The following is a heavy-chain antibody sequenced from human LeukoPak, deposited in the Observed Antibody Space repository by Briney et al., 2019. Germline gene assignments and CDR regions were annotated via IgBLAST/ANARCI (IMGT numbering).Heavy chain of an antibody. CDR2: IDSGGRT. Sequence: GGSLRLSCAASGFTVSSNYMSWVRQAPGKGLEWVSVIDSGGRTYYADSVKGRFTASRDNSKNTSYLQMNSLRAEDTAVYYCARAHSSGSWYFDLWGRGTLVTVSS. D-gene: IGHD6-19*01. J-gene: IGHJ2*01. CDR3: ARAHSSGSWYFDL. V-gene: IGHV3-53*01. CDR1: GFTVSSNY.